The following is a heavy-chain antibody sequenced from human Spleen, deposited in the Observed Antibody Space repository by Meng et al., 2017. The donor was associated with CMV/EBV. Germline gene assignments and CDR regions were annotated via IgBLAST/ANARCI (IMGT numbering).Heavy chain of an antibody. CDR1: GYTFTGYY. J-gene: IGHJ6*02. V-gene: IGHV1-2*02. Sequence: ASVKVSCKASGYTFTGYYMHWVRQAPGQGFEWMGWINPKSGGTNYAQKFQGRVTMTGDTSITTAYLELSRLRSDDMAVYYCARVKRYCTGGSCSSTGYYGMDVWGQGTTVTVSS. D-gene: IGHD2-15*01. CDR2: INPKSGGT. CDR3: ARVKRYCTGGSCSSTGYYGMDV.